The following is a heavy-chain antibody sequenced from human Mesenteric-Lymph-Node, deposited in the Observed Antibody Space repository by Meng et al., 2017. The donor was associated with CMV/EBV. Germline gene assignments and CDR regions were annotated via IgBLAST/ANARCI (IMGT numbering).Heavy chain of an antibody. V-gene: IGHV4-61*02. Sequence: QVQLQESGPGLVKPSQTPSLPCTVSGDSISSGNNYWSWIRQPAGKGLGWIWRIYTTGSTSYNPSLKSRVTISVDTSKNQFSLTFRSVTAADTAMYYCARASCSGGTCYDPVFYFDYWGRGTLVTVSS. J-gene: IGHJ4*02. CDR2: IYTTGST. CDR3: ARASCSGGTCYDPVFYFDY. CDR1: GDSISSGNNY. D-gene: IGHD2-15*01.